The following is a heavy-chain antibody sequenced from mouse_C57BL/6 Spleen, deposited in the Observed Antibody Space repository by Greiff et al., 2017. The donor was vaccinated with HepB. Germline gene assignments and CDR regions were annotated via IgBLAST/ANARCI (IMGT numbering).Heavy chain of an antibody. D-gene: IGHD1-1*01. CDR1: GFTFSNYW. CDR2: IRLKSDNYAT. J-gene: IGHJ1*03. V-gene: IGHV6-3*01. Sequence: EVQLVESGGGLVQPGGSMKLSCVASGFTFSNYWMNWVRQSPEKGLEWVAQIRLKSDNYATHYAESVKGSFTISRDDSKSSVYLQMNNLRAEDTGIYYCTREFTTVVDWYFDVWGTGTTVTVSS. CDR3: TREFTTVVDWYFDV.